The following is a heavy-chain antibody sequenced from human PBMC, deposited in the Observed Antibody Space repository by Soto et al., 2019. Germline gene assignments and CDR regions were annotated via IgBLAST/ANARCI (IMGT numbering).Heavy chain of an antibody. CDR3: ARDQGSSWACFDP. V-gene: IGHV1-18*01. D-gene: IGHD2-15*01. CDR1: GYTSTTYG. J-gene: IGHJ5*02. Sequence: ASVKVSCKASGYTSTTYGISWVRQAPGQGPEWMGWISAYNGNANYAQRLQGRVTMTTDTSTSTAYMELRSLRSDDTAVYYCARDQGSSWACFDPWGQGTLVTVSS. CDR2: ISAYNGNA.